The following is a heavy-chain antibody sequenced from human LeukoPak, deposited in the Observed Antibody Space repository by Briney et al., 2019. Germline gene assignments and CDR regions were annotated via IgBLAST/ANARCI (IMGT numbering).Heavy chain of an antibody. V-gene: IGHV3-73*01. D-gene: IGHD5-24*01. CDR3: TRAGRDGYNLDY. CDR2: IRRKVNSYAT. J-gene: IGHJ4*02. Sequence: GGSLRLSCAASGFTFSGSAMHWVRQASGKGLERVGRIRRKVNSYATAYAASVKGRFTISRDDSKNTAYLQMNSLKTEDMAVYYCTRAGRDGYNLDYWGQGTLVTVSS. CDR1: GFTFSGSA.